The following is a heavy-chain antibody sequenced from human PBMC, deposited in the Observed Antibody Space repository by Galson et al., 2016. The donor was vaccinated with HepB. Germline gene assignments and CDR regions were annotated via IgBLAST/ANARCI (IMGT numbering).Heavy chain of an antibody. Sequence: LSLTCAVSGGSISSGGYSWSWLRQPPGKGLEWIGYIYHSGSTYYNPSLQSRVTISVDRSKNQFSLKLSSVTAADTAVYYCARSVLPDYTWGSYRNDAFDIWGQGTMVTVSS. CDR3: ARSVLPDYTWGSYRNDAFDI. CDR1: GGSISSGGYS. V-gene: IGHV4-30-2*01. J-gene: IGHJ3*02. CDR2: IYHSGST. D-gene: IGHD3-16*02.